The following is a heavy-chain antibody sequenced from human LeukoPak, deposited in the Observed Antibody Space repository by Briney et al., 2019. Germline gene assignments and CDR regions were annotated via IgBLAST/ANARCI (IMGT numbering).Heavy chain of an antibody. CDR2: ISWNSGSI. J-gene: IGHJ4*02. CDR1: GFTFDDYA. Sequence: GGSLRLSCAASGFTFDDYAMHWVRQAPGKGLEWVSGISWNSGSIGYADSVKGRFTISRDNAKNSLYLQMNSLRAEDTALYYCAKDSHMVRGVIIIWGQGTLVTVSS. V-gene: IGHV3-9*01. D-gene: IGHD3-10*01. CDR3: AKDSHMVRGVIII.